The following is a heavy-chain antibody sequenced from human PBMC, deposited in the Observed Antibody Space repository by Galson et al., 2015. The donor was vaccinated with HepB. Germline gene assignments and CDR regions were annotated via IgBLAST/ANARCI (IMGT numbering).Heavy chain of an antibody. CDR3: ARATSGGWSFDY. J-gene: IGHJ4*02. V-gene: IGHV6-1*01. D-gene: IGHD6-19*01. Sequence: CAISGDSVSSNSAAWNWIRQSPSRGLEWLGRTYYRSKWYNDYAISVESRITINPDTSKNQFSLQLNPATPEDTSVYYCARATSGGWSFDYWGQGTLVTVSS. CDR1: GDSVSSNSAA. CDR2: TYYRSKWYN.